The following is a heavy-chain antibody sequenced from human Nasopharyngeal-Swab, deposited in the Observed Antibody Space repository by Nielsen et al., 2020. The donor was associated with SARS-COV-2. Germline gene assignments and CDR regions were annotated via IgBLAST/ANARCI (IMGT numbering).Heavy chain of an antibody. CDR2: ISSSSSYI. Sequence: WIRQPPGKGLEWVSSISSSSSYIYYADSVKSRFTISRDNAKNSLYLQMNSLRAEDTAVYYCARDSNGMDVWGQGTTVTVSS. CDR3: ARDSNGMDV. J-gene: IGHJ6*02. V-gene: IGHV3-21*01. D-gene: IGHD2/OR15-2a*01.